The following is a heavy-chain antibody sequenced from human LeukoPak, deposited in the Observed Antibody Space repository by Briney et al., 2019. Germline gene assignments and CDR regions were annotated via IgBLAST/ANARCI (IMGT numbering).Heavy chain of an antibody. CDR1: GFTFDDYA. CDR3: AKGDIAMPRDAFDI. D-gene: IGHD5-18*01. V-gene: IGHV3-9*01. J-gene: IGHJ3*02. Sequence: GRSLRLSCAASGFTFDDYAMHWVRQAPGKGLEWVSGISWNSGSIGYADSVKGRFTISRDNAKNSLYLQMNSLRAEDTALYYCAKGDIAMPRDAFDIWGQGTMVTVSS. CDR2: ISWNSGSI.